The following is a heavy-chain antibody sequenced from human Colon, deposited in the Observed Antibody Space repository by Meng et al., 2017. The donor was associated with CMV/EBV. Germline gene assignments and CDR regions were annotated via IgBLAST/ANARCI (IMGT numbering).Heavy chain of an antibody. J-gene: IGHJ4*02. D-gene: IGHD2-2*02. CDR3: ARDQGIVVVPAAIERFDY. CDR2: ISAYNGNT. V-gene: IGHV1-18*01. CDR1: FTSYG. Sequence: FTSYGISWVRQAPGQGLEWMGWISAYNGNTNYAQKLQGRVTMTTDTSTSTAYMELRSLRSDDTAVYYCARDQGIVVVPAAIERFDYWGQGTLVTVSS.